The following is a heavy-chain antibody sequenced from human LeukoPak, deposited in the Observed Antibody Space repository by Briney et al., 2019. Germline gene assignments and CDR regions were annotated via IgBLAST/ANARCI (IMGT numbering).Heavy chain of an antibody. D-gene: IGHD1-26*01. Sequence: GGSLRLSCAASGFTFSSYWMHWVRQAPGKGPVWVSRINSDGSITTYADSVKGRFTISRDNAKNTLYLEMNSLRAEDTAVYYCARDPKQGGTYWNYFDYWGQGTLVIVSS. J-gene: IGHJ4*02. CDR1: GFTFSSYW. V-gene: IGHV3-74*01. CDR2: INSDGSIT. CDR3: ARDPKQGGTYWNYFDY.